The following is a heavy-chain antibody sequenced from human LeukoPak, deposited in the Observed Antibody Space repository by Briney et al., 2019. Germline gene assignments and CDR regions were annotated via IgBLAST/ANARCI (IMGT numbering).Heavy chain of an antibody. J-gene: IGHJ4*02. CDR3: ARPGRRYSSSPRHFDY. CDR1: GGSISSGDYY. V-gene: IGHV4-39*07. CDR2: INHSGST. D-gene: IGHD6-6*01. Sequence: NPSETLSLTCTVSGGSISSGDYYWSWIRQPPGKGLEWIGEINHSGSTNYNPSLKSRVTISVDTSKNQFSLKLSSVTAADTAVYYCARPGRRYSSSPRHFDYWGQGTLVTVSS.